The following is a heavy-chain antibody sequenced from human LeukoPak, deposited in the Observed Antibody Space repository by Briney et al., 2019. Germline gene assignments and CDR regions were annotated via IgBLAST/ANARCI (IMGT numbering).Heavy chain of an antibody. CDR1: GGTFSSYA. D-gene: IGHD2-2*01. CDR2: IIPIFGTA. Sequence: GASVKVSCKASGGTFSSYAISRVRQAPGQGLEWMGGIIPIFGTANYAQKFQGRVTTTADESTSTAYMELSSLRSEDTAVYYCARQEGCSSTSCYGDFDYWGQGTLVTVSS. J-gene: IGHJ4*02. V-gene: IGHV1-69*01. CDR3: ARQEGCSSTSCYGDFDY.